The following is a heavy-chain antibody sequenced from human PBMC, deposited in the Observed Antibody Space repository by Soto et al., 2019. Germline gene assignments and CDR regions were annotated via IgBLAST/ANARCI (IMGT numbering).Heavy chain of an antibody. CDR3: ATCQLGEYYYAMDM. D-gene: IGHD7-27*01. Sequence: SETLSLTCGVSGDSITTYKWWTWVRQTPGRGLEWIGEIYDSGNTRYNPSLRSRVTISKDTSKNQLSLKLNSVTLADTAVYYCATCQLGEYYYAMDMWGQGTTVTVSS. J-gene: IGHJ6*02. V-gene: IGHV4-4*02. CDR2: IYDSGNT. CDR1: GDSITTYKW.